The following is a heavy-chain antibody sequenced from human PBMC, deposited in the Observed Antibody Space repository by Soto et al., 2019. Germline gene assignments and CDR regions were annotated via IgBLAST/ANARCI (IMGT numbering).Heavy chain of an antibody. D-gene: IGHD3-3*01. V-gene: IGHV2-5*02. J-gene: IGHJ5*02. CDR2: IYWDGDK. CDR1: GFSLSTSGAA. CDR3: AHRATMTIFGLIIDNGIWFDP. Sequence: SGPTLVNPTQTLTLTCIFSGFSLSTSGAAVGWVRQPPGRALEWLALIYWDGDKRYNASLGNRLTITKDTSMNQVVLTLTNVDPVDTATYYCAHRATMTIFGLIIDNGIWFDPWGQGTRVTVSS.